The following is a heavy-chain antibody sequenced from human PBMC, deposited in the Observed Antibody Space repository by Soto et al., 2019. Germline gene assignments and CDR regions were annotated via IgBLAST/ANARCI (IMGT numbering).Heavy chain of an antibody. CDR3: ARDSPLLWFGELLSPSFDY. V-gene: IGHV1-18*04. CDR1: GYTFTSYG. J-gene: IGHJ4*02. D-gene: IGHD3-10*01. Sequence: VKVSCKASGYTFTSYGISWVRQAPGQGLEWMGWISAYNGNTNYAQKLQGRVTMTTDTSTSTAYMELRSLRSDDTAVYYCARDSPLLWFGELLSPSFDYWGQGTLVTVS. CDR2: ISAYNGNT.